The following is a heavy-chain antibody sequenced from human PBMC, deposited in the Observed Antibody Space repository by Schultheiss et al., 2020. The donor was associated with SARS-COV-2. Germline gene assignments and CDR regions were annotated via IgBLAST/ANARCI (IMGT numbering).Heavy chain of an antibody. CDR3: ARSPGIAAAPFDY. CDR2: IYYSGST. CDR1: GGSISSYY. J-gene: IGHJ4*02. Sequence: SETLSLTCTVSGGSISSYYWNWIRQPPGKGLEWIGYIYYSGSTNYNPSLKSRVTISVDTSKNQFSLKLSSVTAADTAVYYCARSPGIAAAPFDYWGQGTLVTVSS. D-gene: IGHD6-13*01. V-gene: IGHV4-59*01.